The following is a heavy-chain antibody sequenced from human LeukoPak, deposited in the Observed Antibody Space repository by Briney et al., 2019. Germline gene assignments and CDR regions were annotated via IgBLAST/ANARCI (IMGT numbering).Heavy chain of an antibody. CDR1: GFTLSSYW. V-gene: IGHV3-7*01. CDR2: INQDGGEK. D-gene: IGHD2-15*01. Sequence: GGSLRLSCAASGFTLSSYWMSWVGQAPGKGLEWVANINQDGGEKYYVDSVKGRFTISRDNTKNSLYLQMNSLRAEDTAVYYCASIVVVVGTRSFDYWGQGSLVSVSS. J-gene: IGHJ4*02. CDR3: ASIVVVVGTRSFDY.